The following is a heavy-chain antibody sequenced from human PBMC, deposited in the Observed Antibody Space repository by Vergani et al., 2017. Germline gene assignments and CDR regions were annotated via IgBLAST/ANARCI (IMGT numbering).Heavy chain of an antibody. J-gene: IGHJ4*01. CDR3: AKSDKRGVAIIEYFFDH. V-gene: IGHV3-9*01. Sequence: EVELEEFGGGLAQPGMSLRLSCAASGFKFDEYPMHWVRQAPGKGLEWVAGISWNSNSEDYADSVEGRFTISRDNAKNSVFLQMSSLTSEDTAVYYCAKSDKRGVAIIEYFFDHWGHGSLVTVSS. CDR2: ISWNSNSE. D-gene: IGHD3-3*01. CDR1: GFKFDEYP.